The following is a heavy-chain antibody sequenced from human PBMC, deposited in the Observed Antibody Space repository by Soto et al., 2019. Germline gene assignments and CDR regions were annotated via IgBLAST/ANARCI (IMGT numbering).Heavy chain of an antibody. J-gene: IGHJ4*02. CDR1: GFTFSSYA. Sequence: EVQLLESGGGLVQPGGSLRLSCAASGFTFSSYAMNWVRQAPGKGLEWVSVISGSGGSTYYADSVKGRCTISRDNYKNTLYLQMNSLRAEETAVYYCARRSSSWYFEYWGQGTLVTVSS. V-gene: IGHV3-23*01. D-gene: IGHD6-13*01. CDR2: ISGSGGST. CDR3: ARRSSSWYFEY.